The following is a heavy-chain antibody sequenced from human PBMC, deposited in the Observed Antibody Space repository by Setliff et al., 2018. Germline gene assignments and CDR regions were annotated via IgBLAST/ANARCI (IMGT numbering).Heavy chain of an antibody. CDR2: ISYDGSNK. D-gene: IGHD3-3*01. Sequence: GGSLRLSCAASGFTFSSYWMSWVRQAPGKGLEWVAVISYDGSNKYYADSVKGRFTISRDNSKNTLYLQMSSLRPEDTAVHYCARDQPGPYYNFWSGVPEPWGQGTLVTVSS. CDR1: GFTFSSYW. J-gene: IGHJ4*02. V-gene: IGHV3-30*06. CDR3: ARDQPGPYYNFWSGVPEP.